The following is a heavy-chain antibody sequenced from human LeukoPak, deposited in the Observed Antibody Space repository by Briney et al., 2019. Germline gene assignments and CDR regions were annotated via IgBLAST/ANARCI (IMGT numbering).Heavy chain of an antibody. J-gene: IGHJ4*02. Sequence: GRSLRLSCTASGFTLGDYALNWVRQAPGKGLEWVGFTRSKVYGGTTEYAASVKGRFTISRDDSKSIAYLQMNSLKTEDTAVYYCTRAQTEAGAKYYFDYWGQGTLVTVSS. CDR1: GFTLGDYA. V-gene: IGHV3-49*04. CDR2: TRSKVYGGTT. CDR3: TRAQTEAGAKYYFDY.